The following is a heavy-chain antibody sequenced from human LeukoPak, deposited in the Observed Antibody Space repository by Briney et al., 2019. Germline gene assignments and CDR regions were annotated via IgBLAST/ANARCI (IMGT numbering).Heavy chain of an antibody. CDR3: ARVPKYFDL. J-gene: IGHJ2*01. V-gene: IGHV4-39*07. CDR1: GASVSSGNSY. CDR2: INHSRST. Sequence: SETLSLTCTVSGASVSSGNSYWTWIRQPPGKGLEWIGQINHSRSTHYNPSLKSRVTISVDTSKNQFSLKLSSVTAADTAVYYCARVPKYFDLWGRGTLVTVSS.